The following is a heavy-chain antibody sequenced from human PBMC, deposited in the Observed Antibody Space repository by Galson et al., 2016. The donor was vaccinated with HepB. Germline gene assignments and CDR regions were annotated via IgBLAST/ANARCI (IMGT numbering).Heavy chain of an antibody. Sequence: SLRLSCAASGFRFSDAYMSWIRQTPGRGLEWISSISSGSADITYADPVKGRFTVSRDNAKHSLFLQMNSLRAEDTAVYYCARDYSATFHYFDSWGQGTLVTVSS. V-gene: IGHV3-11*06. D-gene: IGHD1-26*01. CDR2: ISSGSADI. J-gene: IGHJ4*02. CDR3: ARDYSATFHYFDS. CDR1: GFRFSDAY.